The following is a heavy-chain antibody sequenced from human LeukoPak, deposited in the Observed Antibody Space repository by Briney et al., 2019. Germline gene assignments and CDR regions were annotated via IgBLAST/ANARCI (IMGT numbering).Heavy chain of an antibody. D-gene: IGHD2-15*01. J-gene: IGHJ6*03. CDR2: INPNSGGT. CDR1: GCTFTGYY. CDR3: ARGYCSGGSCLGFYYYYMDV. Sequence: GASVKVSCKASGCTFTGYYMHWVRQAPGQGLEWMGWINPNSGGTNYAQKFQGRVTMTRDTSISTAYMELSRLRSDDTAVYCCARGYCSGGSCLGFYYYYMDVWGKGTTVTVSS. V-gene: IGHV1-2*02.